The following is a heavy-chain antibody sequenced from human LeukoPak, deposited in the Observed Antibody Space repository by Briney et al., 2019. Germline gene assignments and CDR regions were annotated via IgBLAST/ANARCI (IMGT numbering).Heavy chain of an antibody. CDR3: AKVVGSGWYVGYFDY. Sequence: GGSLRLSCAASGFTFSSYAMNWVRQAPGKGLEWVSATGSTGVSTFYADSVKGRFTISRDNSKNTLYLQMNSLRAEDTAVYYCAKVVGSGWYVGYFDYWGQGTLVTVSS. CDR1: GFTFSSYA. D-gene: IGHD6-19*01. CDR2: TGSTGVST. V-gene: IGHV3-23*01. J-gene: IGHJ4*02.